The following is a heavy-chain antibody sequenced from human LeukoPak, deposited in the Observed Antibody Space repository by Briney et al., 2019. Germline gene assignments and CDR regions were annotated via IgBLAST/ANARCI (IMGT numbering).Heavy chain of an antibody. CDR1: GFSVSGNY. D-gene: IGHD3-22*01. CDR2: IHTSGST. CDR3: AKDLSSAITSALVLDV. Sequence: GGSLRLSCAASGFSVSGNYMSWVRQAPGKGLEWVSFIHTSGSTFYADSVKGRFTISRDNSKNTLYLQMNSLRAEDTAVYYCAKDLSSAITSALVLDVWGQGTTVIVSS. J-gene: IGHJ6*02. V-gene: IGHV3-53*01.